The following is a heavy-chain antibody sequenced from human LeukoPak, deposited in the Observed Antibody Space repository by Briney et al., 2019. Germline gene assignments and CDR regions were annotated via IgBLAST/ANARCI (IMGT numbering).Heavy chain of an antibody. V-gene: IGHV3-23*01. CDR1: GFTYANYA. Sequence: PGGSLRLSRVASGFTYANYAMNWVRQAPGKRLEWVASITGTGCRGVIYYADSVKCRFTISRDNSTNTLFLQMSRLRAEDTAVYHCAKGDRGHCTGVKCYPFDYWGQGTVVTVSS. J-gene: IGHJ4*02. D-gene: IGHD2-8*02. CDR3: AKGDRGHCTGVKCYPFDY. CDR2: ITGTGCRGVI.